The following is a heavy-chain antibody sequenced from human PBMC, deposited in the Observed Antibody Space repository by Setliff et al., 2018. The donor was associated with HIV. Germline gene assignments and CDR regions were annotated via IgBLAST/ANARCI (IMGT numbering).Heavy chain of an antibody. V-gene: IGHV1-8*01. CDR2: MNPNSGAT. D-gene: IGHD3-10*01. CDR3: ASGKGVRGVIITGGLDV. Sequence: ASVKVSCKASGHTFNNYDINWVRRATGQGLEWMGWMNPNSGATGYAQKFQGRVTMTRDTSISTAYMELSSLTSKDTAVHYCASGKGVRGVIITGGLDVWGKGTTVTVSS. CDR1: GHTFNNYD. J-gene: IGHJ6*04.